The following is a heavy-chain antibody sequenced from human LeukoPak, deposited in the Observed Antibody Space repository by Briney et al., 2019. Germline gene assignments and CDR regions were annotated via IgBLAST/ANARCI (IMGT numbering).Heavy chain of an antibody. CDR3: AKDSRWNYAFDI. D-gene: IGHD1-7*01. CDR2: ISGSGDST. CDR1: GFTFSNYA. Sequence: GGSLRLSCAASGFTFSNYAMSWVRQAPGKGLEWVSVISGSGDSTYYADSVKGRFTISRDNSKNTLYLQMNSLRAEDTALYYCAKDSRWNYAFDIWGQGTMVTVSS. V-gene: IGHV3-23*01. J-gene: IGHJ3*02.